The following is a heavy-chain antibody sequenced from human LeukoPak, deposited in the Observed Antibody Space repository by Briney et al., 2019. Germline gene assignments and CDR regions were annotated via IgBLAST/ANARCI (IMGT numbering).Heavy chain of an antibody. J-gene: IGHJ3*02. Sequence: GGSLRLSCTASGFTFRSYWMSWVRQAPGKGLEWVANINQHGSEKYYVDSVKGRLTISRDNAKNSLFLQLNSLRAEDTAVYYCARNVDAFDISGQGTMVTVSS. CDR2: INQHGSEK. CDR1: GFTFRSYW. CDR3: ARNVDAFDI. V-gene: IGHV3-7*01.